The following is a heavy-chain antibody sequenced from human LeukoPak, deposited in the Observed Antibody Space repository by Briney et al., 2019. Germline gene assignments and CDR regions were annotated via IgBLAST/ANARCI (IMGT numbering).Heavy chain of an antibody. CDR3: AKARPAIATRVGYYYYGLDV. V-gene: IGHV3-30*18. D-gene: IGHD6-6*01. CDR1: GFTFSNYG. CDR2: ISFDGSNK. Sequence: GGSLRLSCAASGFTFSNYGTHWVRQAPGKGLEWVAVISFDGSNKYYGDSVKGGFTISRENSKNTLYLQMNSLRAEDTAVYYCAKARPAIATRVGYYYYGLDVWGQGTTVTVSS. J-gene: IGHJ6*02.